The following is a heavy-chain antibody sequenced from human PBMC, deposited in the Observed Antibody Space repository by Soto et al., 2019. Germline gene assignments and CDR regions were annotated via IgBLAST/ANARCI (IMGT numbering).Heavy chain of an antibody. CDR2: IYPGDSDT. V-gene: IGHV5-51*01. D-gene: IGHD3-22*01. CDR1: GYSVTSYW. CDR3: ARHALIYYDRSAGYYGMDV. Sequence: PGEALKISGKGSGYSVTSYWSGWVRQMPGKGLEWMGIIYPGDSDTRYSPSFQGQVTISAEKSISTAYLQWSSLKASDTAMYYCARHALIYYDRSAGYYGMDVWGQGITLTVSS. J-gene: IGHJ6*02.